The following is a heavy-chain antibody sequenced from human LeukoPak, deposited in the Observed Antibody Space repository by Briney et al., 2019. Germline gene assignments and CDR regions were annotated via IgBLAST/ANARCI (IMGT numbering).Heavy chain of an antibody. D-gene: IGHD1-26*01. CDR2: INPSGGST. CDR3: ARAGVGAPDYFDY. CDR1: GYTFTSYY. V-gene: IGHV1-46*01. J-gene: IGHJ4*02. Sequence: ASVKVSCKASGYTFTSYYMHWVRQAPGLGLEWMGIINPSGGSTSYAQKFQGRVTMTRDMSTSTVYMELRSLRSDDTAVYYCARAGVGAPDYFDYRGQGTLVTVSS.